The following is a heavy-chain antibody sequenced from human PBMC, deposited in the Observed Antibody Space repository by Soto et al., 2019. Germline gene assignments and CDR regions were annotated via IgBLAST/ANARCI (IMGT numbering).Heavy chain of an antibody. D-gene: IGHD3-22*01. CDR2: IYYSGST. V-gene: IGHV4-61*05. CDR3: ARHFYDSSGLDY. Sequence: SDTRSLTCTVSGGSISTSSYYWGWIRQPPGKGLEWIGYIYYSGSTNYNPSLKSRVTISVDTSKNQFSLKLSSVTAADTAVYYCARHFYDSSGLDYWGQGTLVTVSS. J-gene: IGHJ4*02. CDR1: GGSISTSSYY.